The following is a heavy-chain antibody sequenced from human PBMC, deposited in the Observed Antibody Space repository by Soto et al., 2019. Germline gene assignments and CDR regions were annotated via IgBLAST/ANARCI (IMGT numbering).Heavy chain of an antibody. J-gene: IGHJ6*02. CDR1: GGTFSSYA. V-gene: IGHV1-69*12. D-gene: IGHD3-9*01. CDR2: IIPIFGTA. Sequence: QVQLVQSGAEVKKPGSSVKVSCKASGGTFSSYAISWVRQAPGQGLEWMGGIIPIFGTANYAQKFQGRVTITADEXXSXGXXELSSLRSEDTAVYYCARDWDDILTGPSGYYGMDVWGQGTTVTVSS. CDR3: ARDWDDILTGPSGYYGMDV.